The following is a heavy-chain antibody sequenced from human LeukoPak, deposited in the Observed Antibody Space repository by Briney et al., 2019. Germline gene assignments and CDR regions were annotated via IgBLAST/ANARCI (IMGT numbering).Heavy chain of an antibody. V-gene: IGHV4-34*01. J-gene: IGHJ3*02. CDR3: ARAARDFWSGYYPNANDAFDI. CDR2: INHSGST. CDR1: GGSFSGYY. D-gene: IGHD3-3*01. Sequence: SETLSLTCAVYGGSFSGYYWSWIRQPPGKGLEWIGEINHSGSTNYNPSLKSRVTISVDTSKNQFSLKLSSVTAADTAVYYCARAARDFWSGYYPNANDAFDIWGQGTMVTVSS.